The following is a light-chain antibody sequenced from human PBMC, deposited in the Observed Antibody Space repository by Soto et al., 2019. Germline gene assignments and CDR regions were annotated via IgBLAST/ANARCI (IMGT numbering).Light chain of an antibody. J-gene: IGLJ2*01. V-gene: IGLV2-14*03. CDR3: NSWTTSTTMI. CDR2: DVN. CDR1: SSHIGAYNF. Sequence: QSVLTQPASVSGSPGQSITISCTGTSSHIGAYNFVSWYQQHPGKAPKLVLYDVNIRPSGVSNRFSGSKSGNTASLTISGLQAEDEADYYCNSWTTSTTMIFGGGTKVTVL.